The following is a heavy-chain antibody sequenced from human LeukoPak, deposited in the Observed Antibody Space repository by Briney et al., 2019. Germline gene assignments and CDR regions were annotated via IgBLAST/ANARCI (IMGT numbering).Heavy chain of an antibody. CDR3: ARFYFDFDY. D-gene: IGHD3-9*01. J-gene: IGHJ4*02. Sequence: SETLSLTCTVSGGSISSSSYYWGWIRQPPGKGLEWIGSIYYSGSTHYNPSLKSRVTISVDTSKNQFSLKLSSVTAADTAVYYCARFYFDFDYWGQGTLVTVSS. V-gene: IGHV4-39*01. CDR2: IYYSGST. CDR1: GGSISSSSYY.